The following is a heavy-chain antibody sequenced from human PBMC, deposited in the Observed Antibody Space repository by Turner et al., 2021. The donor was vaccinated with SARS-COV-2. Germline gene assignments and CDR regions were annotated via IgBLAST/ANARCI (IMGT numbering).Heavy chain of an antibody. CDR1: GFTFSTYA. CDR2: LWYDGSNK. V-gene: IGHV3-33*01. J-gene: IGHJ5*02. CDR3: ARDYSSSSYLVSWFDP. Sequence: QVQLVESGGGVVQPGRSLRLSCAASGFTFSTYAMHWVRQAPGKGLEWVAVLWYDGSNKFYVDSVKGRFTISRDNSKNTLYLQMNSLRAEDTAVYYCARDYSSSSYLVSWFDPWGQGTLVTVSS. D-gene: IGHD6-6*01.